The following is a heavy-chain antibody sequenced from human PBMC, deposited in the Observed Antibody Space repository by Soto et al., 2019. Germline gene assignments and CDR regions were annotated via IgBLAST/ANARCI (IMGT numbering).Heavy chain of an antibody. CDR2: IIPIFGTA. CDR1: GGTFSSYA. CDR3: ARVEPRVTVGITGTTSSVFYYYGMDV. D-gene: IGHD1-20*01. V-gene: IGHV1-69*13. J-gene: IGHJ6*02. Sequence: GASVKVSCKASGGTFSSYAISWVRQAPGQGLEWMGGIIPIFGTANYAQKFQGRVTITADESTSTAYMELSSLRSEDTAVYYCARVEPRVTVGITGTTSSVFYYYGMDVWGQGTTVTVSS.